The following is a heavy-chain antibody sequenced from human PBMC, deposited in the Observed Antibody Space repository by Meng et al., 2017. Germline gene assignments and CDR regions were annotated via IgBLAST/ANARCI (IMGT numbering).Heavy chain of an antibody. V-gene: IGHV1-2*06. CDR1: GYTFRGYY. J-gene: IGHJ4*02. CDR3: ARSERYVLGFDY. CDR2: INPNSGGT. Sequence: VQVVAPGAEVKKPGASVKGAFTASGYTFRGYYKHWGRQAPGQGLEWMGRINPNSGGTNYAQKFQGRVTMTRDTSISTAYMGLSRLRSDDTAVYYCARSERYVLGFDYWGQGTLVTVSS. D-gene: IGHD3-16*01.